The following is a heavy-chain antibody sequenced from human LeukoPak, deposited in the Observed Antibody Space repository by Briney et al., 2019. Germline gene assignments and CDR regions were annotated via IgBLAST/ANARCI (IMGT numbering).Heavy chain of an antibody. V-gene: IGHV4-61*02. Sequence: PSETLSLTCTVSGGSISSGSYSWNWIRQPAGKGLEWIGRIYTSGSTNYNASLKSRLTISVDTSKNQFSLKLSSVTAADTAVYYCARAEWELDDAFDIWGQGTMVTVSS. D-gene: IGHD1-26*01. CDR3: ARAEWELDDAFDI. CDR1: GGSISSGSYS. J-gene: IGHJ3*02. CDR2: IYTSGST.